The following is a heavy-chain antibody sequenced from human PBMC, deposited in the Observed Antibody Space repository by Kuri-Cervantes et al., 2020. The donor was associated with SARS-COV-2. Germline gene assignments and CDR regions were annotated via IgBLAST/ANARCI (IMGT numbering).Heavy chain of an antibody. CDR2: ISYDGNNK. CDR1: GFTFRDYG. CDR3: ARGRVGATYYYYYMDV. D-gene: IGHD1-26*01. Sequence: GGSLRLSCAASGFTFRDYGMHWVRQAPGKGLDWLAVISYDGNNKYYADSVKGRFTISRDNSKNTLYLQMNSLRAEDTAVYYCARGRVGATYYYYYMDVWGKGTTVTVSS. J-gene: IGHJ6*03. V-gene: IGHV3-30*03.